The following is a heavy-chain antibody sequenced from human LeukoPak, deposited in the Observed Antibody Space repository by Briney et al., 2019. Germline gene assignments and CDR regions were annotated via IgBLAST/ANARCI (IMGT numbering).Heavy chain of an antibody. D-gene: IGHD3-22*01. CDR3: ARFPPYYYDSSGYYLAY. V-gene: IGHV1-18*01. J-gene: IGHJ4*02. CDR2: ISAYNGNT. CDR1: GYTFTSYG. Sequence: ASVKVSCKASGYTFTSYGISWVRQAPGQGLEWMGWISAYNGNTNYAQKLQGRVTMTTDTSTSTAYMELRSLRSEDTAVYYCARFPPYYYDSSGYYLAYWGQGTLVTVSS.